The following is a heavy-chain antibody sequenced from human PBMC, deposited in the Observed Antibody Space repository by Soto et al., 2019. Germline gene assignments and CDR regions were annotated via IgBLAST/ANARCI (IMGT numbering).Heavy chain of an antibody. CDR3: ARGWLRHRSMYNWFDP. D-gene: IGHD5-12*01. CDR2: INHSGST. Sequence: TSETLSLTCAVYGGSFSGYYWSWIRQPPGKGLEWIGEINHSGSTNYNPSLKSRVTISVDTSKNQFSLKLSSVTAADTAVYYCARGWLRHRSMYNWFDPWGQGTLVTVSS. J-gene: IGHJ5*02. V-gene: IGHV4-34*01. CDR1: GGSFSGYY.